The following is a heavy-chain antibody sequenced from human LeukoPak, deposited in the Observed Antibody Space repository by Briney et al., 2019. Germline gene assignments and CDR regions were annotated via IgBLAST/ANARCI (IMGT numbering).Heavy chain of an antibody. V-gene: IGHV3-23*01. CDR3: AKELFGSATDGYFDY. Sequence: GGSLRLSCAASGFTFSNYNMNWDRQAPGKGLEWVSAISGSGGSTYYADSVKGRFTISRDNSKNTLYLQMNSLRAEDTAVYYCAKELFGSATDGYFDYWGQGTLVTVSS. D-gene: IGHD3-16*01. J-gene: IGHJ4*02. CDR2: ISGSGGST. CDR1: GFTFSNYN.